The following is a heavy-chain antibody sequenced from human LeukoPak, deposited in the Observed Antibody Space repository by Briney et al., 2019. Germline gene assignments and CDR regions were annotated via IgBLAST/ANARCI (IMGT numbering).Heavy chain of an antibody. Sequence: GGSLRLSCAASGFTSSSYAMSWVRQAPGKGLEWVSPIRGSGGSTYYADSVKGRFTISRDNSKNTLYLQMNSLRAEDTAVYYCAKARMRYFDWLLADWGQGTLVTVSS. CDR1: GFTSSSYA. J-gene: IGHJ4*02. D-gene: IGHD3-9*01. V-gene: IGHV3-23*01. CDR3: AKARMRYFDWLLAD. CDR2: IRGSGGST.